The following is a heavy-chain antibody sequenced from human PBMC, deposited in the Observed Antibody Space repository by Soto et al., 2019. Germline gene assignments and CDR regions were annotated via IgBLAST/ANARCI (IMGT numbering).Heavy chain of an antibody. V-gene: IGHV4-30-4*01. D-gene: IGHD3-22*01. CDR2: IYYSGST. CDR1: GGSISSGVYY. CDR3: ARHLYYYDSSGYYYVHYYYGMDV. J-gene: IGHJ6*02. Sequence: PSETLSLTCTVSGGSISSGVYYWSWIRQPPGKGLEWIGSIYYSGSTYYNPSLKSRVTISVDTSKNQFSLKLSSVTAADTAVYYCARHLYYYDSSGYYYVHYYYGMDVWGQGTTVTVSS.